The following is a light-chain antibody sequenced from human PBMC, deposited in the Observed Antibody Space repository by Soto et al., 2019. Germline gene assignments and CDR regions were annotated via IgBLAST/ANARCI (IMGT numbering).Light chain of an antibody. J-gene: IGKJ1*01. CDR2: AAS. CDR1: QSFSDR. CDR3: DQCYSSRT. V-gene: IGKV3-20*01. Sequence: DIVMTQSPDTLSVSPGERANLSCRASQSFSDRVVWYQQKSGQAPSPLIYAASSRSTGIPDRFSGSGSGTDFTLTISRLEPEDFAVYYCDQCYSSRTFGQGTKGDIK.